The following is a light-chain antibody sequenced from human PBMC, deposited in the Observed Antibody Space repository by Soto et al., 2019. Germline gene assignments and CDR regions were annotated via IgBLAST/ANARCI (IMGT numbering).Light chain of an antibody. CDR3: TSYAGTDVHYV. CDR2: EVS. J-gene: IGLJ1*01. CDR1: SSDVGYYNY. Sequence: QSALTQPPSASGSPGQSVTISCTGTSSDVGYYNYVSWYQQYPGEAPKLLIYEVSKRPSGVPDRFSGSKSGNTASLTVSGLQAADEADYYCTSYAGTDVHYVFGTGTKVTV. V-gene: IGLV2-8*01.